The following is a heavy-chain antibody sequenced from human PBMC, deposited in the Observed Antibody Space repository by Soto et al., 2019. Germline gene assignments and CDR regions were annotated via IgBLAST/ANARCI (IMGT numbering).Heavy chain of an antibody. J-gene: IGHJ6*02. V-gene: IGHV3-74*01. Sequence: GGSLRPSCAASGFTFSSYWMHWVRQAPGKGLVWVSRINSDGSSTSYADSVKGRFTISRDNAKNTLYLQMNSLRAEDTAVYYCARDVYYYYGMDVWGQGTTVTVSS. CDR2: INSDGSST. CDR1: GFTFSSYW. CDR3: ARDVYYYYGMDV.